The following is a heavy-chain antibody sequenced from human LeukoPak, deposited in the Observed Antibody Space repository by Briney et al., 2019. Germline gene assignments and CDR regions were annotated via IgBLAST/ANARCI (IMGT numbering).Heavy chain of an antibody. Sequence: GGSLRLSCAASGFTFSSYAMSWVRQAPGKGLEWVSAISGSGGSTYYADSVKGRFTISRDNSKNTLYLQMNSLRAEDTAVYYCAKRQRTTETTYYYYYYMDVWGKGTTVTVSS. V-gene: IGHV3-23*01. D-gene: IGHD1-1*01. CDR2: ISGSGGST. J-gene: IGHJ6*03. CDR3: AKRQRTTETTYYYYYYMDV. CDR1: GFTFSSYA.